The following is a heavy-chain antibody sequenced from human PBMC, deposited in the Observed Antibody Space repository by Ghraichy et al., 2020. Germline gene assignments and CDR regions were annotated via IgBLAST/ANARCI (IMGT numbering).Heavy chain of an antibody. J-gene: IGHJ4*02. D-gene: IGHD5-12*01. CDR2: VYGDDDQ. CDR1: GFSLTSSGVG. Sequence: SGPTLVKPTETLTLTCAFSGFSLTSSGVGVGWIRQPPGKGLEWLALVYGDDDQRHSPSLKSRLTITRDTSKNQVVLIMTNMNPVDTGTYYCAHTVKKLRSPADRYPYYFDSWGQGTLVTVSS. V-gene: IGHV2-5*02. CDR3: AHTVKKLRSPADRYPYYFDS.